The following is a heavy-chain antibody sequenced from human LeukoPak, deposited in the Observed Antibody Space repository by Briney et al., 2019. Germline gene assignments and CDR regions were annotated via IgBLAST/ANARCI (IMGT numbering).Heavy chain of an antibody. CDR3: ARFGYVAAVDV. D-gene: IGHD2-15*01. J-gene: IGHJ4*02. Sequence: LAGGSLRLSCAASGFAFNIYWMTWVRQAPGTGLEWVANINPAGSETYYVDPVKGRFSISRDNAKNLVYLQMNSLRAEDTAVYHCARFGYVAAVDVWGQGTPVTVSS. CDR2: INPAGSET. CDR1: GFAFNIYW. V-gene: IGHV3-7*01.